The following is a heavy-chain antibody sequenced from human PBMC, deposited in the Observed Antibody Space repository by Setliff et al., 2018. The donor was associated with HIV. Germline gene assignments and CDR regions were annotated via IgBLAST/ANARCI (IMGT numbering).Heavy chain of an antibody. CDR2: ICYSGST. J-gene: IGHJ6*03. V-gene: IGHV4-59*08. CDR1: GGSINNYQ. CDR3: ARGNSRRLRVHYYYYYMDV. Sequence: SETLSLTCTVSGVSGGSINNYQWSWIRQPPGKGLEWIGYICYSGSTNHNPSLKSRVTISVDTSENQFSLKLSSVTAADTAVYYCARGNSRRLRVHYYYYYMDVWGKGTTVTVSS. D-gene: IGHD4-17*01.